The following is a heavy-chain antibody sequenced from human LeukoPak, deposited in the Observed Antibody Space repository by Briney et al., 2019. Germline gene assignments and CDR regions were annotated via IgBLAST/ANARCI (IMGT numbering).Heavy chain of an antibody. V-gene: IGHV4-39*02. D-gene: IGHD3-9*01. J-gene: IGHJ3*02. CDR1: SGSISGSDYY. CDR2: INYSGNT. Sequence: SETLSLTCTVSSGSISGSDYYWCWIRQPPGKGLEWIGSINYSGNTYYDSSLKSRVTISVDTSKNHFSLRLSSVTAADMAVYYCASRYYDILTGYSPGTFDIWGQGTMVTVSS. CDR3: ASRYYDILTGYSPGTFDI.